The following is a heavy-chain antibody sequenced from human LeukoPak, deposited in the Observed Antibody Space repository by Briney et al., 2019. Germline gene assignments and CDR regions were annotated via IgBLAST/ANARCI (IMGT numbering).Heavy chain of an antibody. D-gene: IGHD4-17*01. CDR2: VYYTGSA. CDR1: GGSISSSIYY. J-gene: IGHJ4*02. V-gene: IGHV4-39*01. Sequence: SETLSLTCTVSGGSISSSIYYWGWIRQPPGKGLELIGHVYYTGSAYFNPSLKSRVTMSVDTSKNQFSLKLRSVTAADTAVYYCARLYGDYLSPIHYWGQGTLVTVSS. CDR3: ARLYGDYLSPIHY.